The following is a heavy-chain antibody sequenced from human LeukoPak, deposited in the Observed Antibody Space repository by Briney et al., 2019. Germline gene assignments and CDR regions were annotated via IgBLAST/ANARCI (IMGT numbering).Heavy chain of an antibody. V-gene: IGHV4-34*01. J-gene: IGHJ3*02. CDR3: ARGRDFTWSFDI. CDR1: GGSFSGYY. CDR2: INHSGST. Sequence: SETLSLTCAVYGGSFSGYYWSWIRQPPGKGLEWIGEINHSGSTNYNPSFKSRVTISVDTSKNQFSLKLSSVTAADTAVYYCARGRDFTWSFDIWGQGTMVTVSS. D-gene: IGHD2-15*01.